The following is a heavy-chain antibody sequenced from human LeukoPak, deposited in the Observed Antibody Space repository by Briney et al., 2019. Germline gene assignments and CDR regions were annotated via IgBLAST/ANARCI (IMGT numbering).Heavy chain of an antibody. CDR1: GGTFSSYA. Sequence: ASVKVSCKASGGTFSSYAISWVRQAPGQGLEWMGRIIPIFGTANYAQKFQGRVTITADKSTSTAYMELSSLRSEDTAVYYCARDGGYSNGYVKDYWGQGTLVTVSS. CDR3: ARDGGYSNGYVKDY. D-gene: IGHD5-18*01. J-gene: IGHJ4*02. V-gene: IGHV1-69*06. CDR2: IIPIFGTA.